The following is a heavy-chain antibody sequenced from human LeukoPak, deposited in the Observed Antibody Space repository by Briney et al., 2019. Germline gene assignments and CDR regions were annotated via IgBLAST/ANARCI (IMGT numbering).Heavy chain of an antibody. Sequence: GGSLRLSCAASGFSISANYMNWVRQAPGRGLEWGSVTYTGGSTVYADSVKGRFTISRDTSKQTLYLQMNSLRADDTAVYYCARDSSNWGILDYWGQGTLVTVSS. CDR1: GFSISANY. J-gene: IGHJ4*02. D-gene: IGHD7-27*01. CDR2: TYTGGST. CDR3: ARDSSNWGILDY. V-gene: IGHV3-66*01.